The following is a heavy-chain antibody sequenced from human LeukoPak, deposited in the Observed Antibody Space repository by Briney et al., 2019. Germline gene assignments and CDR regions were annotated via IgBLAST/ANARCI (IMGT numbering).Heavy chain of an antibody. V-gene: IGHV1-69*13. Sequence: ASVTVSCTASGGTFSSYAISWVRQAPGQGLEWMGGIIPIFGTANYAQKFQGRVTITADESTSTAYMELSSLRSEDTAVYYCARWPTDSSGDPDDYWGQGTLVTVSS. CDR3: ARWPTDSSGDPDDY. J-gene: IGHJ4*02. CDR2: IIPIFGTA. D-gene: IGHD6-19*01. CDR1: GGTFSSYA.